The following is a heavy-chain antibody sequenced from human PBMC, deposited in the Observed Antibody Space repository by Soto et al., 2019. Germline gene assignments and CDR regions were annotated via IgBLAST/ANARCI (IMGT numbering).Heavy chain of an antibody. CDR3: ARHGGTPDLYFDY. D-gene: IGHD3-16*01. CDR1: GFTFSSYW. J-gene: IGHJ4*02. CDR2: TDSDGSST. V-gene: IGHV3-74*01. Sequence: PGGSLRLSCAASGFTFSSYWMHWVRQAPGKGLLWVSHTDSDGSSTSYADSVKDRFTISRDNAKNSLYLQMSSLRAEDTALYYCARHGGTPDLYFDYWGQGTPVTVSS.